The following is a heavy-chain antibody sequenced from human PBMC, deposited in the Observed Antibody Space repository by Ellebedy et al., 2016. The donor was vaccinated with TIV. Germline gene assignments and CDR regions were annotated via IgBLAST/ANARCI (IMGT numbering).Heavy chain of an antibody. CDR1: GLSISSSNW. CDR2: IYDSGST. V-gene: IGHV4-4*02. J-gene: IGHJ4*02. D-gene: IGHD6-19*01. CDR3: ARDEVAGTSRPQGAY. Sequence: MPSETLSLTCAVSGLSISSSNWWTWVRQPPGKGLEWIGEIYDSGSTNYNPSLKSRVTISVDKSKNQFSLKLSSVTAADTAVYYCARDEVAGTSRPQGAYWGQGTLVTVSS.